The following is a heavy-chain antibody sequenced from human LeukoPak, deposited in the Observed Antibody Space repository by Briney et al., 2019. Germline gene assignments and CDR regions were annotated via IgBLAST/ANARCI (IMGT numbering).Heavy chain of an antibody. J-gene: IGHJ4*02. CDR2: IKQDGSDK. CDR1: GFTFSTFW. D-gene: IGHD1-26*01. Sequence: GGSLRLSCAASGFTFSTFWMTWVRQAPGKGLEWVANIKQDGSDKYYVDSVKGRFTISRDNAKNSLYLQMNSLRVEDTAVYYCARGRGTSLWGQGTLVTVSS. V-gene: IGHV3-7*01. CDR3: ARGRGTSL.